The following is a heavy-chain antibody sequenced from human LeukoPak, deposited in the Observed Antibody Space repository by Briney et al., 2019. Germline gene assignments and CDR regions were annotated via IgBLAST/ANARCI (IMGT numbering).Heavy chain of an antibody. D-gene: IGHD7-27*01. J-gene: IGHJ4*02. Sequence: PSETLSLTCAVYGGSFSGYYWSWIRQPPGKGLEWIGEINHSGSTNYNPSLKSRVTISVDTSKNQFSLKLSSVTAADTAVYYCARPPRSWGARPHRFDYWGQGTLVTVSS. CDR3: ARPPRSWGARPHRFDY. CDR2: INHSGST. V-gene: IGHV4-34*01. CDR1: GGSFSGYY.